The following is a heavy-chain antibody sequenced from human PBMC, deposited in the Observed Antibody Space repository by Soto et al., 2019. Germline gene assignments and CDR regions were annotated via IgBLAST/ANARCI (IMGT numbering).Heavy chain of an antibody. D-gene: IGHD2-15*01. J-gene: IGHJ4*02. Sequence: PGGSLRVSCEASGFPFTDAWVAWVRQAPGKRLEWVGRIKSKTHGGTADYAAPVKGRFSMSRDDSRAKVYLQMSSLQTEDTAVYQCSSDVGQMSLPVFVFWGPRVLVSGSS. CDR1: GFPFTDAW. CDR2: IKSKTHGGTA. CDR3: SSDVGQMSLPVFVF. V-gene: IGHV3-15*01.